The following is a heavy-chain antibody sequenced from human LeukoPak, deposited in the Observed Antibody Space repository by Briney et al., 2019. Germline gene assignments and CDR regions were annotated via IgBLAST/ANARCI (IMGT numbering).Heavy chain of an antibody. CDR1: GGSFSGYY. CDR2: INHSGST. CDR3: ARGDYGDYVSNWFDP. D-gene: IGHD4-17*01. J-gene: IGHJ5*02. V-gene: IGHV4-34*01. Sequence: SEALSLTCAVYGGSFSGYYWSWIRQPPGKGLEWIGEINHSGSTNYNPSLKSRVTISVDTSKNQFSLKLSSVNAADTAVYYCARGDYGDYVSNWFDPWGQGTLVTVSS.